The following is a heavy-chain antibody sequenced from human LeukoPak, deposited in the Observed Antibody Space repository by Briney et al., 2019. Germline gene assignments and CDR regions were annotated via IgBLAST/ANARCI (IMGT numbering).Heavy chain of an antibody. CDR1: GFTFSNYA. V-gene: IGHV3-23*01. J-gene: IGHJ4*02. CDR3: ATGAAALDY. CDR2: ISGSGDST. D-gene: IGHD6-13*01. Sequence: GGSLRLSCAASGFTFSNYAMPWVRQAPGKGLEWVSTISGSGDSTYYSDSVKGRFTISRDNSENTLYLQLNSLRAEDTAVYYCATGAAALDYWGQGTLVTVSS.